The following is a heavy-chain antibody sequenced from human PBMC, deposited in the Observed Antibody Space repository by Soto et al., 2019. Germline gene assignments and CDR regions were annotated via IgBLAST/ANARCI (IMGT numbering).Heavy chain of an antibody. D-gene: IGHD2-2*01. CDR3: ARDLQDIVVVPAAMRSGDDAFDI. Sequence: PGGSLRLSCAASGFTFSSYGMHWVRQAPGKGLEWVAVIWYDGSNKYYADSVKGRFTISRDNSKNTLYLQMNSLRAEDTAVYYCARDLQDIVVVPAAMRSGDDAFDIWGQGTMVTVSS. J-gene: IGHJ3*02. CDR1: GFTFSSYG. CDR2: IWYDGSNK. V-gene: IGHV3-33*01.